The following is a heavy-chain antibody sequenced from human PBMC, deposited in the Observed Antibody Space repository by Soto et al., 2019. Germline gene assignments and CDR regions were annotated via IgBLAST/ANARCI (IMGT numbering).Heavy chain of an antibody. D-gene: IGHD6-13*01. CDR3: ARGASSSWTSLDY. V-gene: IGHV1-3*01. J-gene: IGHJ4*02. CDR1: GYSFTNYA. CDR2: IDAGTGST. Sequence: ASVEVSCRASGYSFTNYAIYWVRQAPGQRLEWMGRIDAGTGSTKYSQQFQGRVTIIRDTSASTAYMELSSLTSEDTAVYYCARGASSSWTSLDYWGQGTPVTVSS.